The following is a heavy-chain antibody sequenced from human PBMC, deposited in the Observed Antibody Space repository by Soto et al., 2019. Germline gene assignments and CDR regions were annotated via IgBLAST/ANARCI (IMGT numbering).Heavy chain of an antibody. Sequence: PSETLSLTCAVSGYSISSGNYWAWIRQPPGRGLEWIGSLYHIGSTHYNTSLKSRVTISVDTSKNHFSLELSSVTAADTAVYYCRSSTSCYDESCVDVWGQGTMVTVSS. D-gene: IGHD2-2*01. CDR2: LYHIGST. CDR1: GYSISSGNY. V-gene: IGHV4-38-2*01. CDR3: RSSTSCYDESCVDV. J-gene: IGHJ6*02.